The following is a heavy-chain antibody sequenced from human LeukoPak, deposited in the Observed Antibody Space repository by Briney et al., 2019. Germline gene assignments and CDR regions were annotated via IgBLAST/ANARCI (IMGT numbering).Heavy chain of an antibody. CDR1: GGCISSYY. CDR2: IYDSGGT. Sequence: SETLSLTCTVSGGCISSYYWNWIRQPPGKGLEWIGYIYDSGGTNYNPSLKSRVTMSVDTSKNQFSLNLTSMTAADTAVYYCARSVVVTATLRYHYGMDVWGQGTTVTVSS. CDR3: ARSVVVTATLRYHYGMDV. D-gene: IGHD2-21*02. J-gene: IGHJ6*02. V-gene: IGHV4-59*01.